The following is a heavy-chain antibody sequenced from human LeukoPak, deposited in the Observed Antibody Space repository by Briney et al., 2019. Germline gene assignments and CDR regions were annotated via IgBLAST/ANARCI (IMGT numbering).Heavy chain of an antibody. J-gene: IGHJ5*02. CDR3: ARVPEIVVVPAAIPGIWFDP. D-gene: IGHD2-2*02. Sequence: GGSLRLSCAASGFTFSSYWMSWVRQAPGKWLEWVANIKQDGSEKYYVDSVKGRFTISRDNAKNSLYLQMNSLRAEDTAVYYCARVPEIVVVPAAIPGIWFDPWGQGTLVTVSS. CDR2: IKQDGSEK. CDR1: GFTFSSYW. V-gene: IGHV3-7*01.